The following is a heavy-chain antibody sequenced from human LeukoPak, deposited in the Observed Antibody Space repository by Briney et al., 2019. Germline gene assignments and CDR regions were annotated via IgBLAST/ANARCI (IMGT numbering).Heavy chain of an antibody. D-gene: IGHD3-22*01. J-gene: IGHJ3*02. CDR2: IYHSGST. CDR1: GGSISSSNW. CDR3: ARTRITMIEGAFDM. V-gene: IGHV4-4*02. Sequence: SGTLALTCAVSGGSISSSNWWSWVRQPPGKGLEWIGEIYHSGSTNYNPSLKSRVTISVDKSKNQFSLKLSSVTAADTAVYYCARTRITMIEGAFDMWGQGTMVTVSS.